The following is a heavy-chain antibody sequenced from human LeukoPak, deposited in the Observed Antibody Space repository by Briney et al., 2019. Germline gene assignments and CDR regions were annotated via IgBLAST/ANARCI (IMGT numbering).Heavy chain of an antibody. CDR2: IYSGGNT. J-gene: IGHJ3*01. D-gene: IGHD2/OR15-2a*01. V-gene: IGHV3-53*01. Sequence: GGCLRLSCAASGFTVSSNFMSWVRQAPGKGLEWVSIIYSGGNTYYADSVKGRFTISRDNSKNTLYLQMNSLRAEDTDVYYCGRDFYDNAKNLNDAFDLWGQGTLVTVSS. CDR1: GFTVSSNF. CDR3: GRDFYDNAKNLNDAFDL.